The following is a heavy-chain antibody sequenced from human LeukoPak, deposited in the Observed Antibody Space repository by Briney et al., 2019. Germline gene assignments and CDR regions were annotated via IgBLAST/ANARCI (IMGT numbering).Heavy chain of an antibody. CDR2: IIPIFGTA. CDR3: ARSSIPDIVVVTAILGAFDI. D-gene: IGHD2-21*02. CDR1: GGTFSSYA. V-gene: IGHV1-69*05. Sequence: GSSVKVSCKASGGTFSSYAISWVRQAPGQGLEWMGGIIPIFGTANYAQKFQGRVTITTDESTSTAHMELSSLRSEDTAVYYCARSSIPDIVVVTAILGAFDIWGQGTMVTVSS. J-gene: IGHJ3*02.